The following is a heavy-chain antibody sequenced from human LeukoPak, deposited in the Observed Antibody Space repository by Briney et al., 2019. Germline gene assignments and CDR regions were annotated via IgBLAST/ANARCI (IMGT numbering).Heavy chain of an antibody. CDR3: ARDVDYGYSSGWPTFFDF. V-gene: IGHV3-23*01. J-gene: IGHJ4*02. D-gene: IGHD6-19*01. Sequence: PGGSLRLSCAASGFTFSSYGMSWVRQAPGKGLEWVSAISGSGGSTYYADSVKGRFTISRDNSKNTLYLQMNSLRAEDTAVYYCARDVDYGYSSGWPTFFDFWGQGALVTVSS. CDR1: GFTFSSYG. CDR2: ISGSGGST.